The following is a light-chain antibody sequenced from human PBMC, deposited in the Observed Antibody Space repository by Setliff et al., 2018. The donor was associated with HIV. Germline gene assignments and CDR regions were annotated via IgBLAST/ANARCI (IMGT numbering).Light chain of an antibody. V-gene: IGLV2-14*01. Sequence: QSALAQPASVSGSPGQSITISCTGSRSDIGTYNYVSWYQQHPGKAPKLMIYDVSNRPSGVSDRLSGSKSGNTASLTISGVQAEDEADYYCSSYTTSSTRVLGTGTKVTVL. CDR1: RSDIGTYNY. J-gene: IGLJ1*01. CDR3: SSYTTSSTRV. CDR2: DVS.